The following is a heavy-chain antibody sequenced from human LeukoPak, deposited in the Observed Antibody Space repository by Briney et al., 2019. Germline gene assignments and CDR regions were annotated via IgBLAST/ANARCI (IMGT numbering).Heavy chain of an antibody. V-gene: IGHV1-46*01. CDR1: GYTFTSYY. Sequence: ASVKVSCKASGYTFTSYYMHWVRQAPGHGLEWMGIINPSGGSTSYAQKFQGRVTMTRDMSTSTVYMELSSLRSEDTAVYYCARGIGSTLRSSWFDPWGQGTLVTVSS. J-gene: IGHJ5*02. CDR2: INPSGGST. D-gene: IGHD6-6*01. CDR3: ARGIGSTLRSSWFDP.